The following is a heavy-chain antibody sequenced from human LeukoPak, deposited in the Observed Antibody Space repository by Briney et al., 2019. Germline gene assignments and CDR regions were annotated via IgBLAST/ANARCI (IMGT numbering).Heavy chain of an antibody. V-gene: IGHV4-59*11. CDR1: RGPISSLY. J-gene: IGHJ6*02. CDR3: TRSRVSGSYFDYHSGMDV. D-gene: IGHD1-26*01. CDR2: VSFSGTT. Sequence: SETLSLTCTVSRGPISSLYWSWIRQPPGKGLEWIGYVSFSGTTKYSPSLNSRVTISRDTSKNQFSLRVNSVTAADTAVYYCTRSRVSGSYFDYHSGMDVWGQGTTVIVS.